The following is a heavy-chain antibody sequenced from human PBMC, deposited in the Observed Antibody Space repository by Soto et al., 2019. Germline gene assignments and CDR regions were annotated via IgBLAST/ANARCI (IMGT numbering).Heavy chain of an antibody. Sequence: SETLSLTCTVSGGSISSSPYYWGWIRQPPGKGLDWFGSVYYIGSTHSNPSPKSRVTISVYTSKNQLPLKLSSVTAEDTALYYCATLVPDVAVTPFGDVLIGSLHLAVWGQGTLVTVSS. V-gene: IGHV4-39*06. CDR2: VYYIGST. J-gene: IGHJ4*03. CDR3: ATLVPDVAVTPFGDVLIGSLHLAV. CDR1: GGSISSSPYY. D-gene: IGHD3-3*01.